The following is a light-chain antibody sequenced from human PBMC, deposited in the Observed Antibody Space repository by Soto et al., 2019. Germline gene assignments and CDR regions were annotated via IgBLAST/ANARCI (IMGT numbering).Light chain of an antibody. V-gene: IGKV1-12*01. Sequence: DIQMTQSPSSVSASVGDTVTITCRASQYISTWLGWYQQKPGKAPNLLIYASPSLQSGVPTRFSGRGSGTDFTLTISSLQPEDFATYYCQQANSFPLTFGGGTKVEIK. J-gene: IGKJ4*01. CDR1: QYISTW. CDR3: QQANSFPLT. CDR2: ASP.